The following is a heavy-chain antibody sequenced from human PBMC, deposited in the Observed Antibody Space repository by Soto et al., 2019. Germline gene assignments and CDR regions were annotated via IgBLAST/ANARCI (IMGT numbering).Heavy chain of an antibody. CDR2: SSATGAGT. J-gene: IGHJ4*02. D-gene: IGHD1-7*01. V-gene: IGHV3-23*01. CDR1: GFTFSSYG. CDR3: AKDRRAGGNYGFYSDF. Sequence: EVQLLESGGGLVQPGGSLRLSCAASGFTFSSYGMTWVRQAPGKGLEWVSFSSATGAGTYYADSGKGRFTISRDNSKNTLYLQMTSLRADDTAGYYCAKDRRAGGNYGFYSDFWGQGALVIVSS.